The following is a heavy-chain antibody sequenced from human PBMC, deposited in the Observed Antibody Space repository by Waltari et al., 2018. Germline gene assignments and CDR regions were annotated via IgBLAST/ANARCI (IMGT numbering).Heavy chain of an antibody. V-gene: IGHV7-4-1*02. D-gene: IGHD2-2*01. CDR1: GSTFTNYA. Sequence: QVQLVHSGSELKKPGTSVKVSCKASGSTFTNYALTWLRKAPGQGLELMGWIKTNTGNPTYVQGFTGRFVFSLDTSVSTAYLQINSLKADDTAVYYCAREVVPAATIVVNWFDPWGQGTLVTVSS. CDR2: IKTNTGNP. CDR3: AREVVPAATIVVNWFDP. J-gene: IGHJ5*02.